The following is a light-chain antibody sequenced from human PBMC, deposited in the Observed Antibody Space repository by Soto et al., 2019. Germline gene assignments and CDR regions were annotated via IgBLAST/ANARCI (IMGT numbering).Light chain of an antibody. CDR2: AAS. J-gene: IGKJ4*01. CDR1: QSISSY. V-gene: IGKV1-39*01. CDR3: QQSYSTPPT. Sequence: DLPMTQSPSSLSASVGDRLTITCRASQSISSYLNWYQQKPGKAPKLLIYAASSLQSGVPSRFSGSGSGTDFTLTISSLQPEDFATYYCQQSYSTPPTFGGGTKVEIK.